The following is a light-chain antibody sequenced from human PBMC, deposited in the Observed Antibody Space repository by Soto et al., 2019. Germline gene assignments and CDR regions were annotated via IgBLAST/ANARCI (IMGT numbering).Light chain of an antibody. Sequence: DIQMTQSPSSLSASVGDRVTITCRASQTISGYLNWYQQKPGKAPKLLISAAYILHTGVPSRFSGSGSGAEFSLTISSLQPEDFATYFCQQTYTTSFTFGQGTKVDIK. J-gene: IGKJ2*01. V-gene: IGKV1-39*01. CDR1: QTISGY. CDR2: AAY. CDR3: QQTYTTSFT.